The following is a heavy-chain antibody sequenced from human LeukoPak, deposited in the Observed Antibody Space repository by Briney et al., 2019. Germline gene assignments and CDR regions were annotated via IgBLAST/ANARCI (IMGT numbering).Heavy chain of an antibody. CDR1: GGSVSSGSYY. V-gene: IGHV4-61*01. Sequence: PSETLSLTCTVSGGSVSSGSYYWSWIRQPPGKGLEWIGCIYYSGSTNYNPSLKSRVTISVDTSKNQFSLKLSSVTAADTAVYYCARDSPGGSSGWYCLDYWGQGTLVTVSS. J-gene: IGHJ4*02. D-gene: IGHD6-19*01. CDR2: IYYSGST. CDR3: ARDSPGGSSGWYCLDY.